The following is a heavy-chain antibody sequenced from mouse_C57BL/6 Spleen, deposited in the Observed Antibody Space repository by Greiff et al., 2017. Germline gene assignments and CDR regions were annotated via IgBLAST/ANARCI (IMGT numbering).Heavy chain of an antibody. CDR3: ARNEAGWFAY. Sequence: VQGVESGAELVKPGASVKISCKASGYAFSSYWMNWVKQRPGKGLEWIGQIYPGDGDTNYNGKFKGKATLTADKSSSTAYMQLSSLTSEDSAVYFCARNEAGWFAYWGQGTLVTVSA. CDR2: IYPGDGDT. J-gene: IGHJ3*01. V-gene: IGHV1-80*01. CDR1: GYAFSSYW.